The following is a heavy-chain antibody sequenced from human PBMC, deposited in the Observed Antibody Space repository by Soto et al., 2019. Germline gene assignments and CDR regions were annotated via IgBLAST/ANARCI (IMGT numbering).Heavy chain of an antibody. CDR3: AREDPDYYYGMDV. CDR1: GGSISSGDYY. CDR2: IYYSGST. V-gene: IGHV4-30-4*01. Sequence: ASETLSLTCTVSGGSISSGDYYWSWIRQPPGKGLEWIGYIYYSGSTYYNPSLKSRVTISVDTSKNQFSLKLSSVTAADTAVYYCAREDPDYYYGMDVWGQGTTVTVSS. J-gene: IGHJ6*02.